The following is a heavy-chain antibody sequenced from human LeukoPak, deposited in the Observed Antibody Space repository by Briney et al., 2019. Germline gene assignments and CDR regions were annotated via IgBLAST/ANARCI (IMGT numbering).Heavy chain of an antibody. V-gene: IGHV4-4*07. CDR3: ARDTYSSGWSDFDY. CDR2: IYTSGST. CDR1: GGSISSYY. J-gene: IGHJ4*02. D-gene: IGHD6-19*01. Sequence: ASETLSLTCTVSGGSISSYYWSWIRQPAGKGLEWIGRIYTSGSTNYNPSLKSRVTMSVDTSKNQFSLKLSSETAADTAVYYCARDTYSSGWSDFDYWGQGTVVTASS.